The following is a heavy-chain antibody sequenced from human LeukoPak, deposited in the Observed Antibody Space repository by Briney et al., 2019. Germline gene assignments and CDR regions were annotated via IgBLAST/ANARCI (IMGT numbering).Heavy chain of an antibody. V-gene: IGHV3-7*01. J-gene: IGHJ4*02. Sequence: GGSLRLSCAASRFTFRNYWMSWVRQAPGKGLEWVANIKQDGSEKYYVDSVKGRFTISRDNAKNSLYLQMNSLRTDDTAVYFCEREGPFDFWGQGTLVTVSS. CDR2: IKQDGSEK. CDR3: EREGPFDF. CDR1: RFTFRNYW.